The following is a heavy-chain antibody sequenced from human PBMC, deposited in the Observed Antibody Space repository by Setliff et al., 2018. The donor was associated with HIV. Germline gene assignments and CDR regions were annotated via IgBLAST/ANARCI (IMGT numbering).Heavy chain of an antibody. J-gene: IGHJ3*02. Sequence: SVKVSCKASGGTFSSFGIIWVRQAPGQGLEWMGGIIPIFGTANYAQKFQGSITITADESTSTAYMELSSLRSEDTAIYYCARGRESLWFGELPSRDAFDIWGQGTMVTVSS. D-gene: IGHD3-10*01. CDR2: IIPIFGTA. CDR3: ARGRESLWFGELPSRDAFDI. CDR1: GGTFSSFG. V-gene: IGHV1-69*13.